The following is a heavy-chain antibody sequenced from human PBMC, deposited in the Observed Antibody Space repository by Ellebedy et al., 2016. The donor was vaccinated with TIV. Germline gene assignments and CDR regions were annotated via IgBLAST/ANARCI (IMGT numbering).Heavy chain of an antibody. J-gene: IGHJ4*02. V-gene: IGHV1-46*04. D-gene: IGHD3-9*01. CDR2: INPSDGST. CDR3: ARVFDLVDYCDY. Sequence: ASVKVSCXTSGYTFTDYHMQWVRQAPGQGLEWLGIINPSDGSTTYAQNLQGRVTLTRETSTSTVYMEVSGLTSEDTAVYYCARVFDLVDYCDYWGQGTLVTVSS. CDR1: GYTFTDYH.